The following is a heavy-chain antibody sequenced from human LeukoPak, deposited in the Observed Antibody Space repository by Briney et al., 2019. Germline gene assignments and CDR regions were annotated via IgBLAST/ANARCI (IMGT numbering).Heavy chain of an antibody. D-gene: IGHD4-17*01. V-gene: IGHV4-59*01. Sequence: SETLSLTCVVSSGSISSSYWSWIWQPPGKGLEWIGDINYSGSTNYNPSLKSRVTILVETSKNQFSLKLSSVTAADTAVYYCARDRYGDYYYGMDVWGQGTTVTVSS. CDR2: INYSGST. CDR1: SGSISSSY. CDR3: ARDRYGDYYYGMDV. J-gene: IGHJ6*02.